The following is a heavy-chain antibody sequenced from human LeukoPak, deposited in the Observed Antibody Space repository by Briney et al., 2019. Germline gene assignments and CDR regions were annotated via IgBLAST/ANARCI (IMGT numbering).Heavy chain of an antibody. D-gene: IGHD3-16*01. V-gene: IGHV3-23*01. Sequence: GGSLRLSCAASGFTVHSNYMSWVRQAPGKGLEWVSIISGSGDSTYYADSVKGRFTISRDNSRNTLYLQMISLRAEDTAFYYCARDQRGEAVVHPDYWGQGTLVTVSS. CDR3: ARDQRGEAVVHPDY. CDR1: GFTVHSNY. CDR2: ISGSGDST. J-gene: IGHJ4*02.